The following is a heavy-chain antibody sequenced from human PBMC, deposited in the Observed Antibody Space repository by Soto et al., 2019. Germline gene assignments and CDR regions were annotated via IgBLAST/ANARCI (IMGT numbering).Heavy chain of an antibody. CDR1: SGSISSSNW. Sequence: PSETLSLTCAVSSGSISSSNWWSWVRQPPGKGLEWIGEIYHSGSTNYNPSLKSRVTISVDKSKNQFSLKLSSVTAADTAVYYCAREITMFSGTHFDYWGQGTLVTVSS. V-gene: IGHV4-4*02. J-gene: IGHJ4*02. CDR3: AREITMFSGTHFDY. D-gene: IGHD3-10*02. CDR2: IYHSGST.